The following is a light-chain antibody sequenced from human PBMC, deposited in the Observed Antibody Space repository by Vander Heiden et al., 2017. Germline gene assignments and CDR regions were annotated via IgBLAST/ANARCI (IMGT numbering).Light chain of an antibody. V-gene: IGKV1-39*01. CDR2: AAA. J-gene: IGKJ3*01. Sequence: DIQMTQSPSSLSASVGDRVTITCRASQSISSYLNWYQQKPGKAPKLLIYAAASLQSGVPSRFSGSGYGTDFTLTISSRQPEDFSAYYCQQNDCNPRYTFGHGTKVDIK. CDR1: QSISSY. CDR3: QQNDCNPRYT.